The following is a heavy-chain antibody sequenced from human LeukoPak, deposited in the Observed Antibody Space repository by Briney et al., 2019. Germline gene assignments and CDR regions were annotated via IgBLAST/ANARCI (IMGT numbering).Heavy chain of an antibody. CDR2: IHSSGST. V-gene: IGHV4-59*01. Sequence: SETLSLTCTVSGGSINSYYWNWLRQPPGQGLEWTGFIHSSGSTNYNPSLKSRVAISVDTSKNHFSLKLNSVTAAVTAVYYCARGGTSSWRIGYYFDYWGQGTLVTVSS. D-gene: IGHD6-13*01. CDR1: GGSINSYY. J-gene: IGHJ4*02. CDR3: ARGGTSSWRIGYYFDY.